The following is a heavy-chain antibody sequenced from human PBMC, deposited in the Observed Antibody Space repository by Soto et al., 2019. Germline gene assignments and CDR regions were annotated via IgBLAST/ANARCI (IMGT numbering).Heavy chain of an antibody. CDR1: GFTFSSYA. V-gene: IGHV3-64D*06. CDR2: ISSNGGST. D-gene: IGHD3-9*01. J-gene: IGHJ4*02. CDR3: VKDELRYFDWLSITDPC. Sequence: PGGSLRLSCSASGFTFSSYAMHWVRQAPGKGLEYGSAISSNGGSTYYADSVKGRFTISRENSKNTLYLQMSGLRGEDTAVYYCVKDELRYFDWLSITDPCWGQGTLGAVSS.